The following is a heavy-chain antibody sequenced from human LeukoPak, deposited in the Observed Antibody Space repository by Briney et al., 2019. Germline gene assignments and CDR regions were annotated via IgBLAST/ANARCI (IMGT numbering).Heavy chain of an antibody. Sequence: PGGSLRLSCAASGFTFSSYAMSWVRQAPGKGLEWVSAISGSGGSTYYADSVKGRFTISRDNSKNTLYLQMNSLRAEDTAVYYCAKFRHYYDSSGSRGVYWGQGTLVTVSS. CDR2: ISGSGGST. J-gene: IGHJ4*02. CDR3: AKFRHYYDSSGSRGVY. V-gene: IGHV3-23*01. CDR1: GFTFSSYA. D-gene: IGHD3-22*01.